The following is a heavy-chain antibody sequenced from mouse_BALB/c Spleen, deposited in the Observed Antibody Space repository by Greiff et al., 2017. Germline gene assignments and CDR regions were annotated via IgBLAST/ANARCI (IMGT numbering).Heavy chain of an antibody. Sequence: EVQGVESGGGLVKPGGSLKLSCAASGFAFSSYDMSWVRQTPEKRLEWVAYISSGGGSTYYPDTVKGRFTISRDNAKNTLYLQMSSLKSEDTAMYYCARLRQLGYRAMDYWGQGTSVTVSS. V-gene: IGHV5-12-1*01. D-gene: IGHD3-1*01. J-gene: IGHJ4*01. CDR1: GFAFSSYD. CDR2: ISSGGGST. CDR3: ARLRQLGYRAMDY.